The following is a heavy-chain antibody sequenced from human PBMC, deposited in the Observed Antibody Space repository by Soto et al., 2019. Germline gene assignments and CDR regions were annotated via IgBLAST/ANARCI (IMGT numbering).Heavy chain of an antibody. J-gene: IGHJ6*02. CDR2: IYYSGST. CDR1: GGSISSDGNY. Sequence: QVQLQESGPGLVKSSQTLSITCTVSGGSISSDGNYWSWIRQHPGKGLEWIGYIYYSGSTYYNPSLKIRVTISVDTSKNQFSLKLNAVTAADTAVYYCARARMVRGIIYYYGMDVWCQGTTVTVSS. D-gene: IGHD3-10*01. CDR3: ARARMVRGIIYYYGMDV. V-gene: IGHV4-31*03.